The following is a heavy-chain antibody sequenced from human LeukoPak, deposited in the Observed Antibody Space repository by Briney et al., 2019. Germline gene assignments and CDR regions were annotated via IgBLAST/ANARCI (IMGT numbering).Heavy chain of an antibody. V-gene: IGHV3-30*18. CDR1: GFTFSSYG. Sequence: PGGSLRLSCAASGFTFSSYGMHWVRQAPGKGLEWVAVISYDGSNKYYADSVKGRFTISRDNSKNTLYLQMNSLRAEDTAVYYCAEDLGSKSLDYWGQGTLVTVSS. CDR3: AEDLGSKSLDY. J-gene: IGHJ4*02. CDR2: ISYDGSNK. D-gene: IGHD2-2*01.